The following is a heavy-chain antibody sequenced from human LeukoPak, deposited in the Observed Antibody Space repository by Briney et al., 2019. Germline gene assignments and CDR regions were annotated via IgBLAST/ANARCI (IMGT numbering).Heavy chain of an antibody. CDR3: AINYEVGDYYHMDV. J-gene: IGHJ6*03. D-gene: IGHD1-7*01. Sequence: PSETLSLTCTVSGGSISSYYWSWIQQPPGMGLEWIGYIYYSGSTNYNPSLKSRVTISVDTSKNQFSLKLSSVTAADTAVYYCAINYEVGDYYHMDVWGKGTTVTVSS. CDR1: GGSISSYY. V-gene: IGHV4-59*01. CDR2: IYYSGST.